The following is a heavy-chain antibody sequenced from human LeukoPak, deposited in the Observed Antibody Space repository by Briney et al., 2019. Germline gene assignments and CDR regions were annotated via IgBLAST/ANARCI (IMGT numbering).Heavy chain of an antibody. Sequence: GGSLRLSCAASGFTFSSYAMHWVRQAPGKGLEWVAVISYDGSNKYYADSVKGRFTISRDNSKNTLYLQMNSLRAEDTAVYYCARDMALSSGWYHAQAPFDYWGQGTLVTVSS. D-gene: IGHD6-19*01. CDR1: GFTFSSYA. CDR2: ISYDGSNK. V-gene: IGHV3-30-3*01. CDR3: ARDMALSSGWYHAQAPFDY. J-gene: IGHJ4*02.